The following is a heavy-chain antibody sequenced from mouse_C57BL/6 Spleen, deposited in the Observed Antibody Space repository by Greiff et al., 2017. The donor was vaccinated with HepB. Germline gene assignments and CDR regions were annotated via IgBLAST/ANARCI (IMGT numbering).Heavy chain of an antibody. J-gene: IGHJ3*01. CDR2: INPGSGGT. D-gene: IGHD2-3*01. V-gene: IGHV1-54*01. Sequence: VQLQQSGAELVRPGTSVKLSCKASGYAFTNYLIEWVKQRPGQGLEWIGVINPGSGGTNYNEKFKGKATLTADKSSSTAYMQLSSLTSEDSAVYFCARDDGYYGFFAYWGQGTLVTVSA. CDR1: GYAFTNYL. CDR3: ARDDGYYGFFAY.